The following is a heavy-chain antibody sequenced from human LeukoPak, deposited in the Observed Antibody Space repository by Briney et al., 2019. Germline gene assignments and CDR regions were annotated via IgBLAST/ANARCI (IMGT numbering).Heavy chain of an antibody. V-gene: IGHV4-34*01. J-gene: IGHJ5*02. D-gene: IGHD1-26*01. CDR2: INHSGST. CDR3: AREWEPRGGFDP. CDR1: GGSFSGYY. Sequence: SETLSLTCAVYGGSFSGYYWSWIRQPPGKGLEWIGEINHSGSTNYNPSLKSRVTISVDTSKNQFSLKLSSVTAADTAVYYRAREWEPRGGFDPWGQGTLVTVSS.